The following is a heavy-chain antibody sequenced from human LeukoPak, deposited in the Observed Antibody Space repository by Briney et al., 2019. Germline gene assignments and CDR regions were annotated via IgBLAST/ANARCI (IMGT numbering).Heavy chain of an antibody. D-gene: IGHD2-8*01. Sequence: PSETLSLTCTVSGGSISSYYWSWIRQPPGKGLEWIGYIYYSGSTNYNPSLKSRVTISVDTSKNQFSLKLSSVTAADTAVYYCARTNAPWDAFDIWGQGTMVTVSS. CDR3: ARTNAPWDAFDI. CDR2: IYYSGST. J-gene: IGHJ3*02. CDR1: GGSISSYY. V-gene: IGHV4-59*01.